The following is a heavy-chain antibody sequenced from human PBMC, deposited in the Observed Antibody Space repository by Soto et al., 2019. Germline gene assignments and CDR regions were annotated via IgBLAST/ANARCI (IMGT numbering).Heavy chain of an antibody. CDR3: VRDGPKLLRDWLAP. Sequence: SETLSLTCTVSGASISGYYWSWIRKSAGKGLEWIGRIYATGTTDYNPSLKSRVMMSVDTSKKQFSLKLRSVTAADTAVYYCVRDGPKLLRDWLAPGGQEISFTVSS. J-gene: IGHJ5*02. CDR2: IYATGTT. D-gene: IGHD3-16*01. V-gene: IGHV4-4*07. CDR1: GASISGYY.